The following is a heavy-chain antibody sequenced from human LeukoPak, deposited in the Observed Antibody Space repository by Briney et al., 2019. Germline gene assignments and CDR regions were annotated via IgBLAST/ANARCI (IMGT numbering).Heavy chain of an antibody. Sequence: GVSLRLSCAASGFTFSSYGMHWVRQAPGKGLEWVAFIRYDGSNKYYADSVKGRFTISRDNSKNTLYLQMNSLRAEDTAVYYCAKDGSMVLFSHLLDYWGQGTLVTVSS. D-gene: IGHD3-10*01. CDR2: IRYDGSNK. V-gene: IGHV3-30*02. J-gene: IGHJ4*02. CDR3: AKDGSMVLFSHLLDY. CDR1: GFTFSSYG.